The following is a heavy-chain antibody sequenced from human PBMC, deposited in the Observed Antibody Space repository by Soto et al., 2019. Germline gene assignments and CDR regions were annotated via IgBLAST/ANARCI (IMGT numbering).Heavy chain of an antibody. Sequence: GGSLRLSCTASGFTFGDYAMSWFRQAPGKGLEWVGFIRSKAYGGTTEYAASVKGRFTISRDDSKSIAYLQMNSLKTEDTAVYYCSTNYYDRSGYDDWFDPWGQGTLVTVSS. D-gene: IGHD3-22*01. CDR2: IRSKAYGGTT. CDR3: STNYYDRSGYDDWFDP. V-gene: IGHV3-49*03. CDR1: GFTFGDYA. J-gene: IGHJ5*02.